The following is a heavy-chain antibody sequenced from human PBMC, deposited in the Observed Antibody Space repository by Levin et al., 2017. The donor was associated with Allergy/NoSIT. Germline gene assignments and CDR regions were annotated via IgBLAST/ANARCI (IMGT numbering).Heavy chain of an antibody. CDR1: GFTFSSYW. J-gene: IGHJ4*02. D-gene: IGHD3-10*01. Sequence: ASVKVSCAASGFTFSSYWMSWVRQAPGKGLEWVANIKQDGSEKYYVDSVKGRFTISRDNAKNSLYLQMNSLRAEDTAVYYCVGSGHYWGQGTLVTVSS. CDR3: VGSGHY. CDR2: IKQDGSEK. V-gene: IGHV3-7*01.